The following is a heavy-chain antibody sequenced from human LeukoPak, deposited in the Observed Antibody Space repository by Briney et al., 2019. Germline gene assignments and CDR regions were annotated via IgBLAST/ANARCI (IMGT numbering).Heavy chain of an antibody. D-gene: IGHD3-10*01. CDR1: GYTFTNYW. J-gene: IGHJ4*02. CDR3: ARGKGYGSGSYDY. CDR2: IYPGDSDT. Sequence: GESLKISCEGSGYTFTNYWIGWVRQMPGKGLEWMGIIYPGDSDTRYSPSFQGQATISADKSISTAYLQWNSLKASDTAMYYCARGKGYGSGSYDYWGQGTLVTVSS. V-gene: IGHV5-51*01.